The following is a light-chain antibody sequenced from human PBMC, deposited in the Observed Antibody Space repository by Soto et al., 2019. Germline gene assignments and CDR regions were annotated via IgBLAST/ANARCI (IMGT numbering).Light chain of an antibody. V-gene: IGKV1-12*01. Sequence: YVSESLRVGDAIRCRASQGISSWLAWYQQKQGKDPKLLIYAAFSLQSGVPSRVSGRGSRPAFTPTLPSLQPEALATHYCQMANSLPYTVGAGTRLDIK. CDR2: AAF. J-gene: IGKJ4*01. CDR3: QMANSLPYT. CDR1: QGISSW.